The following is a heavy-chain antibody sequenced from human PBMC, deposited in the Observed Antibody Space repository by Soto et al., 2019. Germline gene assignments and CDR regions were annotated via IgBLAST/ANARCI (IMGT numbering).Heavy chain of an antibody. CDR2: ISGSCGYI. J-gene: IGHJ4*02. Sequence: PGGSLRLSCEGSGFTFSSYSMNWVNQAPGKGLEWVSSISGSCGYIYYADSVKGRFTISRDNAKNSLYLQMTSLRDKDTALYYCARDRQSTPWYAADYWGQGSLATVSS. D-gene: IGHD6-13*01. CDR1: GFTFSSYS. CDR3: ARDRQSTPWYAADY. V-gene: IGHV3-21*01.